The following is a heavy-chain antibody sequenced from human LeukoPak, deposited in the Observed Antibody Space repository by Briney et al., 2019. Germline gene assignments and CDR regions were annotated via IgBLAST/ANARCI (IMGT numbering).Heavy chain of an antibody. V-gene: IGHV3-30-3*01. CDR3: ANIQYCSGDSCYRAATVN. CDR1: GFTFSSYA. CDR2: ISYDGSNK. Sequence: PGGSLRLSCAASGFTFSSYAMHWVRQAPGKGLEWVAVISYDGSNKYYADSVKGRFTISRDNSKNTLYLQMNSLRAEDTAVYYCANIQYCSGDSCYRAATVNWGQGTLVTVSS. J-gene: IGHJ4*02. D-gene: IGHD2-15*01.